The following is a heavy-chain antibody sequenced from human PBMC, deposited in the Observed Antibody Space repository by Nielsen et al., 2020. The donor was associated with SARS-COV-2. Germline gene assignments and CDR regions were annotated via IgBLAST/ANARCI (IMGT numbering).Heavy chain of an antibody. J-gene: IGHJ4*02. Sequence: SETLSLTCTVSGGSISSGDYYWSWIRQPPGKGLEWIGYIYYSGSTYYNPSLRSRVTISVDTSKNQFSLKLGSVTAADTAVFYCARLDGRDGYNYNPSLGYSFDYWGQGTLVTVSS. CDR3: ARLDGRDGYNYNPSLGYSFDY. V-gene: IGHV4-30-4*01. CDR2: IYYSGST. CDR1: GGSISSGDYY. D-gene: IGHD5-24*01.